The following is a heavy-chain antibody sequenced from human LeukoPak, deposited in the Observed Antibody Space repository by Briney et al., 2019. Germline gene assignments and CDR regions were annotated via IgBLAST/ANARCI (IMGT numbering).Heavy chain of an antibody. V-gene: IGHV4-39*01. Sequence: SETLSLTCTVSGGSISSSSYYWGWIRQPPGKGLEWIGSIYYSGSTYYNPSLKSRVTISVDTSKNQFSLKLSSVTAADTAVYYCARGLWFGELRYFDYWGQGTLVTVSS. CDR2: IYYSGST. J-gene: IGHJ4*02. D-gene: IGHD3-10*01. CDR3: ARGLWFGELRYFDY. CDR1: GGSISSSSYY.